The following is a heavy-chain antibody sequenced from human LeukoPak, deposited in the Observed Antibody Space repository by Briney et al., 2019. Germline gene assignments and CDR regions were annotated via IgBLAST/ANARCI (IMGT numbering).Heavy chain of an antibody. CDR3: ARDPGYGDYAFDY. CDR2: IRYDGSNK. CDR1: GFTFSNYA. D-gene: IGHD4-17*01. V-gene: IGHV3-30*02. Sequence: GGSLRLSCAASGFTFSNYAMHWVRQAPGKGLEWVALIRYDGSNKYYADSVKGRFTISRDNSKNTLYLQMNSLRADDTAVYYCARDPGYGDYAFDYWGQGTLVTVSS. J-gene: IGHJ4*02.